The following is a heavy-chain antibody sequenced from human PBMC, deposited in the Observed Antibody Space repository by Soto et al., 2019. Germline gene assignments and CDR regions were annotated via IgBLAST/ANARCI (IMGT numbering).Heavy chain of an antibody. J-gene: IGHJ4*02. D-gene: IGHD6-13*01. CDR1: GGSFSGYY. V-gene: IGHV4-34*01. Sequence: SETLSLTCAVYGGSFSGYYWSWIRQPPGKGLEWIGEINHSGSTNYSPSLKSRVTISVDTSKNQFSLKLSSVTAADTAVYYCARKAAGTLSYDYWGQGTLVTVSS. CDR3: ARKAAGTLSYDY. CDR2: INHSGST.